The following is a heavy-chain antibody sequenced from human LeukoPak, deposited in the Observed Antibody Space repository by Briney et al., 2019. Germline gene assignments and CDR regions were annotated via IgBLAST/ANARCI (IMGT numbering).Heavy chain of an antibody. CDR1: GYTFTSYG. CDR3: ARAKIVVVPAAFDY. CDR2: ISAYNGNT. D-gene: IGHD2-2*01. J-gene: IGHJ4*02. Sequence: ASVKVSCKASGYTFTSYGTSWVRQAPGQGLEWMGWISAYNGNTNYAQKLQGRVTMTTDTSTSTAYIELRSLRSDDTAVYYCARAKIVVVPAAFDYWGQGTLVTVSS. V-gene: IGHV1-18*01.